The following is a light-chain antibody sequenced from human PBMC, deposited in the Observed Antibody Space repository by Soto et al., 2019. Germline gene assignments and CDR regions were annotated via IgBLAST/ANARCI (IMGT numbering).Light chain of an antibody. Sequence: DMQMTQCPSTRSSSFGDRVTITCRASQSISSWLAWYQQKPGKAPKLLIYKASSLESGVPSRLSGSGSGTEGTLTISSLQTDDGATYYCQQYNSYSGTFGQGTKVDI. CDR3: QQYNSYSGT. V-gene: IGKV1-5*03. J-gene: IGKJ1*01. CDR1: QSISSW. CDR2: KAS.